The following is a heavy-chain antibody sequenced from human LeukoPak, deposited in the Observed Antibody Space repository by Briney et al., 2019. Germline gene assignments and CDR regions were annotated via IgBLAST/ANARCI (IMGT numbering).Heavy chain of an antibody. D-gene: IGHD7-27*01. CDR3: VRTPPSWGFDY. CDR1: GYTFTTHD. CDR2: MSPNSGDT. J-gene: IGHJ4*02. Sequence: GASMKVSCKASGYTFTTHDINWVRQATGQGLEWSGWMSPNSGDTGYAQKFQGRVTMTSDSSISTAYMELSSLRSEDTAIYYCVRTPPSWGFDYWGQGTLVTVSS. V-gene: IGHV1-8*01.